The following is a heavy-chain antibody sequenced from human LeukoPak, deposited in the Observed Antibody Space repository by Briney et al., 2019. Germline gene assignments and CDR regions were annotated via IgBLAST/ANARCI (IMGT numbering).Heavy chain of an antibody. J-gene: IGHJ5*01. CDR3: ARTHRVPNTAMVFDS. V-gene: IGHV3-48*03. CDR2: ISSDGNTI. D-gene: IGHD5-18*01. CDR1: GFSFNTYE. Sequence: HPGGSLRLSCEACGFSFNTYEMNWVRQAPGKGLEWVSFISSDGNTIFYVDSVRGRFTVSRDNTKSSLYLQLNSLRADDTAIYYCARTHRVPNTAMVFDSWGQGTLVTVSS.